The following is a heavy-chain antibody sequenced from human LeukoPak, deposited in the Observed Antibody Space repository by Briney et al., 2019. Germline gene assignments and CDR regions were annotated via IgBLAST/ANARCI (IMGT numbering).Heavy chain of an antibody. CDR2: INAGNGNT. CDR3: ARVVNPPPYYYYMDV. Sequence: ASVKVSCKASGYTFTSYGISWVRRAPGQRLEWMGWINAGNGNTKYSQKFQGRVTITRDTSASTAYMELRSLRSDDTAVYYCARVVNPPPYYYYMDVWGKGTTVTVSS. V-gene: IGHV1-18*01. D-gene: IGHD1-14*01. J-gene: IGHJ6*03. CDR1: GYTFTSYG.